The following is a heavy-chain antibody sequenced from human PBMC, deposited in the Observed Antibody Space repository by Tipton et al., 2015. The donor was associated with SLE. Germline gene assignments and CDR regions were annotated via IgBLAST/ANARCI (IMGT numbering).Heavy chain of an antibody. CDR1: GFTFSTYE. V-gene: IGHV3-48*03. Sequence: SLRLSCVASGFTFSTYEMNWVRQAPGKGLEWVSYIRRSGGTIHYAEPVKGRFTVSRDDAKNSLYLEMNDLRAEDTALYYCTRGGGLLRLIVGAPNPILDHWGQGALVTVSS. CDR3: TRGGGLLRLIVGAPNPILDH. J-gene: IGHJ5*02. CDR2: IRRSGGTI. D-gene: IGHD1-26*01.